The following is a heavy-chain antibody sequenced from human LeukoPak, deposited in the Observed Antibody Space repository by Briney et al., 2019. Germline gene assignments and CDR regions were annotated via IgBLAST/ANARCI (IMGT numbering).Heavy chain of an antibody. V-gene: IGHV3-23*01. CDR1: GFTFSSSA. D-gene: IGHD4-23*01. J-gene: IGHJ4*02. Sequence: GGSLRLSCAASGFTFSSSAMSWVRQAPGKGLEWVSNISGSGSGSTTYYARSVKGRFTVSRDNSKNTLYLQMNSLRVGDTAVYYCAKSLDYGGNRARLDFWGQGTLVTVSS. CDR3: AKSLDYGGNRARLDF. CDR2: ISGSGSGSTT.